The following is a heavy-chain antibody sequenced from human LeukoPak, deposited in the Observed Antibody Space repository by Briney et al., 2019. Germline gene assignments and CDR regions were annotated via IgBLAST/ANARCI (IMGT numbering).Heavy chain of an antibody. D-gene: IGHD2-2*01. CDR3: ARDIVVVPAAYYYYGMDV. V-gene: IGHV1-24*01. Sequence: ASVKVSCKVSGYTLTELSMHWVRQAPGKGLEWMGGFYPEDGETIYAQKFQGRVTMTEDTSTDTAYMELSSLRSEDTAVYYCARDIVVVPAAYYYYGMDVWGQGTTVTVSS. CDR2: FYPEDGET. CDR1: GYTLTELS. J-gene: IGHJ6*02.